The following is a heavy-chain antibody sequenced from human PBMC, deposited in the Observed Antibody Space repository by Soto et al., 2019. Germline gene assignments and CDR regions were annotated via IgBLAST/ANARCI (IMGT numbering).Heavy chain of an antibody. CDR2: ISYDGSNK. CDR1: GFTFSSYA. J-gene: IGHJ5*02. V-gene: IGHV3-30-3*01. CDR3: VPDGPWFDP. Sequence: PGGSLRLSCAASGFTFSSYAMHWVRQAPGKGLEWVAVISYDGSNKYYADSVKGRFTISRDNSKNTLYLQMNSLRAEGTAVYYCVPDGPWFDPWGQGTLVTVSS.